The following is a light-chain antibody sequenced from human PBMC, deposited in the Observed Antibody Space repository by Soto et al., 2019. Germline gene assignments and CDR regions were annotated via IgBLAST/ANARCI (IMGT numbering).Light chain of an antibody. CDR2: WAS. J-gene: IGKJ4*01. CDR3: EQYYGSPIT. CDR1: QSLIYSSNNKDY. V-gene: IGKV4-1*01. Sequence: DIVMTQSPDSLAVSLGERATINCKSSQSLIYSSNNKDYLAWLQQKPGQPPKVLISWASTREFGVPDRFSGSGSGTDFTLTISSLQAEDVAVYYCEQYYGSPITFGGGTKVEIK.